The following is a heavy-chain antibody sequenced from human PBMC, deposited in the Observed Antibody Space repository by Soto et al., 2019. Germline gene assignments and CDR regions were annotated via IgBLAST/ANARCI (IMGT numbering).Heavy chain of an antibody. V-gene: IGHV3-21*01. CDR3: ARGALRFLPMDV. CDR2: ISSSSSYI. Sequence: GGSLRLSCAASGFPFSSYSMNWVRQAPGKGLEWVSSISSSSSYIYYADSVKGRFTISRDNAKNSLYLQMNSLRAEDTAVYYCARGALRFLPMDVWGKGTTVTVSS. D-gene: IGHD3-3*01. J-gene: IGHJ6*03. CDR1: GFPFSSYS.